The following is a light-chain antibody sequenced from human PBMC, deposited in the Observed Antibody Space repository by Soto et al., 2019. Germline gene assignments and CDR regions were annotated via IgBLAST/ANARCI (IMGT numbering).Light chain of an antibody. CDR2: EVN. V-gene: IGLV2-14*01. Sequence: QSALTQPASVSGSPGQSITISCIGTSGDVGNYNYVSWYQQHPGKVPKLMIYEVNNRPSGVSNRFSGSKSGNTASLTISGLQPEDEADYYCLSYTSANTRVFGGGTKLTVL. CDR3: LSYTSANTRV. J-gene: IGLJ3*02. CDR1: SGDVGNYNY.